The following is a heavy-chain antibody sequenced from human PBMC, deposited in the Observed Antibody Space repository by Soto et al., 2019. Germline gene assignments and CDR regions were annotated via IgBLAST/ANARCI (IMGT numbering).Heavy chain of an antibody. J-gene: IGHJ3*02. CDR3: APIMITGGGVSALDAFDM. D-gene: IGHD3-16*01. V-gene: IGHV2-5*02. Sequence: SGPTLVNPTQTLTLTCSFSGFSLSTSRVGVAWIRQPPGKALEWLAIIYWDDDRRYSPSLKTRLAITKDTSKNQVVLTMTNLDPGVTATYYCAPIMITGGGVSALDAFDMWGQGTRVTVAS. CDR1: GFSLSTSRVG. CDR2: IYWDDDR.